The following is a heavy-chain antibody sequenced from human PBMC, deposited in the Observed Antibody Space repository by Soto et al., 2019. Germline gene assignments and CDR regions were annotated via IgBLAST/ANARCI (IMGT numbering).Heavy chain of an antibody. CDR2: ISSSSGTK. V-gene: IGHV3-48*01. J-gene: IGHJ3*02. D-gene: IGHD6-13*01. CDR1: GFIFSTFS. CDR3: ARDHPNSSSHDSAFDI. Sequence: PGGSLRLSCAASGFIFSTFSMNWVRRAPGKGLEWVSYISSSSGTKYYADSVRGRFTVSRDNAKNSLYLQMNSLRAEDTAVYYCARDHPNSSSHDSAFDIWGQGTMVTVSS.